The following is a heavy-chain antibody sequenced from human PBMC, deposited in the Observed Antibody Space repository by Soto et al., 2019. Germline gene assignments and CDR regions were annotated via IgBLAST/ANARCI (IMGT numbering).Heavy chain of an antibody. CDR1: GGSFSGYY. CDR3: ARIYSGYNFGSG. D-gene: IGHD5-18*01. J-gene: IGHJ1*01. Sequence: SETLSLTCAVYGGSFSGYYWSWIRQPPGKGLEWIGEINHSGSTNYNPSLKSRVTMSVDTSKNQFSLKLSSVTAADTAVYYCARIYSGYNFGSGWGQGTLVTVSS. CDR2: INHSGST. V-gene: IGHV4-34*01.